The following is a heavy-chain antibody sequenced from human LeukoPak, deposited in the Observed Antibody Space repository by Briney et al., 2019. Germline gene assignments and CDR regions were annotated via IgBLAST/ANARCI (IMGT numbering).Heavy chain of an antibody. J-gene: IGHJ5*02. D-gene: IGHD3-10*01. CDR1: VFTFSDYY. CDR3: ARNVRGVISAQPYNWFDP. CDR2: IFSSGSTI. V-gene: IGHV3-11*01. Sequence: PRGALRHSPVPSVFTFSDYYMSWMRPAPGRGVEWVSYIFSSGSTIYYAATMKGRVTISRDNTKNSLYLQMNSLRAEDTAVYYCARNVRGVISAQPYNWFDPWGQGTLVTVSS.